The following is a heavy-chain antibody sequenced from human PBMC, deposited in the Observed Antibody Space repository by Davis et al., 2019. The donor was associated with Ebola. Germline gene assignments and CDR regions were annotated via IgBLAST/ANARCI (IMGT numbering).Heavy chain of an antibody. Sequence: GESLKISCAASGFTFSSYAMSWVRRAPGKGLEWVSTIGLSADTYYADSVKGRFTISRDNSRNTLHLQMDSLRVEDTAIYYCVKDTSTVWFDVWGQGTMVTVSS. CDR3: VKDTSTVWFDV. V-gene: IGHV3-23*01. D-gene: IGHD6-19*01. CDR1: GFTFSSYA. J-gene: IGHJ3*01. CDR2: IGLSADT.